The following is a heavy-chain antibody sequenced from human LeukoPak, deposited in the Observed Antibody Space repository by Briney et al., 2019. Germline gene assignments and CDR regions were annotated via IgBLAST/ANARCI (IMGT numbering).Heavy chain of an antibody. J-gene: IGHJ6*02. CDR2: ISAYNGNT. CDR1: GYTFTSYG. D-gene: IGHD1-26*01. Sequence: ASVKVSCKASGYTFTSYGISWVRQAPGQGLEWMGWISAYNGNTNYAQKLQGRVTMTTDTSTSTAYMELRSLRYDDTAVCYCARVLGATSPYGMDVWGQGTTVTVSS. V-gene: IGHV1-18*01. CDR3: ARVLGATSPYGMDV.